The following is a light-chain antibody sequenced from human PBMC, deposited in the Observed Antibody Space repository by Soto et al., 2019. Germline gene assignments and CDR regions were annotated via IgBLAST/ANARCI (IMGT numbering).Light chain of an antibody. V-gene: IGLV2-14*01. CDR1: SSDVGGYNY. CDR2: DVS. J-gene: IGLJ2*01. CDR3: SSYTSSSTPVV. Sequence: QSALTQPASVSGSPGQSITISCTGTSSDVGGYNYVSWYQQHPGKAPKLMIYDVSNRPSGVSNRFSGSKSGNTASLTISGLQSEDEADYYCSSYTSSSTPVVFGGGTKRTFL.